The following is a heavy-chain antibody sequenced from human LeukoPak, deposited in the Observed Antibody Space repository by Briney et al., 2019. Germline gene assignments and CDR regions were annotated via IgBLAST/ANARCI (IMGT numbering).Heavy chain of an antibody. CDR3: ARHQEVDFDL. V-gene: IGHV4-39*01. CDR2: IHYSGII. CDR1: GVSISSSDYY. Sequence: PSETLSLTCTVSGVSISSSDYYWGCIRQPPGKGLEWIGSIHYSGIIYYNPSLKSRVTISVDTSKNHFSLKLSSVTAADTAVYYCARHQEVDFDLWGRGTLVTVSS. J-gene: IGHJ2*01.